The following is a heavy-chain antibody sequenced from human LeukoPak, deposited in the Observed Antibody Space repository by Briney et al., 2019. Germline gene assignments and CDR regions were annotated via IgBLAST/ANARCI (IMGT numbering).Heavy chain of an antibody. J-gene: IGHJ4*02. Sequence: PGGSLRLSCAASGFTFSSNYMTWVRQAPGKGPEWVSIIYSGGTTYYADSVKGRFTISRDNAKNSLYLQMNSLRAEDTAVYYCARDPDCSGGSCYPGYWGQGTLVTVSS. V-gene: IGHV3-53*01. CDR3: ARDPDCSGGSCYPGY. CDR2: IYSGGTT. D-gene: IGHD2-15*01. CDR1: GFTFSSNY.